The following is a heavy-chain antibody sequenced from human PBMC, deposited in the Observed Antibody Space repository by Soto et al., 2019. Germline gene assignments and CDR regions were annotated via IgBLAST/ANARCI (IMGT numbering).Heavy chain of an antibody. Sequence: QVQLQESGPGLVKPSGTLSLTCAVSGDSISSSNWWTWVRQPPGKGREWIGEIDHSGSTDYNPSLKSRVTMSVDKPKNQFSLKLSSVTAADTAIYYCVRDSGNGWKDYWGQGTLVTVSS. CDR2: IDHSGST. V-gene: IGHV4-4*02. J-gene: IGHJ4*02. CDR3: VRDSGNGWKDY. CDR1: GDSISSSNW. D-gene: IGHD6-19*01.